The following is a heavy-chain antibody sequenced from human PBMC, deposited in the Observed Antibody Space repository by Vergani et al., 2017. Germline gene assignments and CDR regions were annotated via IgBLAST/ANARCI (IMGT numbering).Heavy chain of an antibody. CDR2: ISSSSSYI. Sequence: EVQLVESGGGLVKRGGSLRLSCAASGFTFSSYSMNWVRQAPGKGLEWVLSISSSSSYIHYSDSLKGRFTISRDNAKSSLYLQMNSLRAEDTGVYYCARDRYYLGSESYPYFYYYGLDVWGQGTAVTVSS. CDR3: ARDRYYLGSESYPYFYYYGLDV. CDR1: GFTFSSYS. D-gene: IGHD3-10*01. V-gene: IGHV3-21*01. J-gene: IGHJ6*02.